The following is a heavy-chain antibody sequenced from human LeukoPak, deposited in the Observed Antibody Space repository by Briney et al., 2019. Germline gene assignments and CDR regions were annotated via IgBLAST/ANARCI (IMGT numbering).Heavy chain of an antibody. CDR3: ARVGASTIWSGYTDAFDI. CDR1: GGSISSYY. V-gene: IGHV4-59*01. D-gene: IGHD3-3*01. Sequence: PSETLSLTCTVSGGSISSYYWSWIRQPPGKGLVGIGYLYYSGSTNYNTSLKSRVTIYVDTSKNQFSLKMSSVTAADTAVYYCARVGASTIWSGYTDAFDIWGQGTMVTVSS. CDR2: LYYSGST. J-gene: IGHJ3*02.